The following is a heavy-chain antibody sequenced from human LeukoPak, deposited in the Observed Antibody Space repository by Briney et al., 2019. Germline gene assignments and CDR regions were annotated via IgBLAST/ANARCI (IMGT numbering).Heavy chain of an antibody. J-gene: IGHJ4*02. D-gene: IGHD3-3*01. CDR1: GFTFSSYS. CDR2: ISSSSSYI. V-gene: IGHV3-21*04. Sequence: GSLRLSCAASGFTFSSYSMNWVRQAPGKGLEWVSSISSSSSYIYYADSVKGRFTISRDNSKNTLYLQMNSLRAEDTAVYYCAKHSFGVVTYFDYWGQGTLVTVSS. CDR3: AKHSFGVVTYFDY.